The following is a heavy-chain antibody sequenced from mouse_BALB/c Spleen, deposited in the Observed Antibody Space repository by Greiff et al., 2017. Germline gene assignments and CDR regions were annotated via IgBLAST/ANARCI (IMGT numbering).Heavy chain of an antibody. Sequence: AQLQQSGPELVKPGASVKISCKASGYTFTDYNMHWVKQSHGKSLEWIGYIYPYNGGTGYNQKFKSKATLTVDNSSSTAYLELRSLTSEDSAVYYCARDDGYSFAYWGQGTLVTVSA. J-gene: IGHJ3*01. CDR3: ARDDGYSFAY. D-gene: IGHD2-3*01. CDR2: IYPYNGGT. CDR1: GYTFTDYN. V-gene: IGHV1S29*02.